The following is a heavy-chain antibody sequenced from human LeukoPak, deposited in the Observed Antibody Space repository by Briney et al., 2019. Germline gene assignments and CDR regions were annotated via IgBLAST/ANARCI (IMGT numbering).Heavy chain of an antibody. V-gene: IGHV3-7*05. CDR3: ARDNSGPQN. Sequence: GGSLRLSCEASGFTFSNYWMSWVRQAPGKGLEWVANINQDAGGKYYVDSVKGRFTISRENAKSSLYLQMNSLRAEDTAVYYCARDNSGPQNWGQGTLVTVSS. CDR1: GFTFSNYW. J-gene: IGHJ4*02. D-gene: IGHD1-26*01. CDR2: INQDAGGK.